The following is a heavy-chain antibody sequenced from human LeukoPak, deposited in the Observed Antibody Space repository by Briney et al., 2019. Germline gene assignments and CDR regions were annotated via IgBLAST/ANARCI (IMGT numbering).Heavy chain of an antibody. D-gene: IGHD1-1*01. V-gene: IGHV4-59*01. Sequence: KASETLSLTCSVFGGSISSYYWSWIRQPPGKGLEWIGYIHYSGSTNYNPSLKSRVTKSVDTSKNQFSLKLSSVTAADTAVYYCARDYGYNWNDVSWFDPWGQGTLVTVSS. CDR1: GGSISSYY. J-gene: IGHJ5*02. CDR2: IHYSGST. CDR3: ARDYGYNWNDVSWFDP.